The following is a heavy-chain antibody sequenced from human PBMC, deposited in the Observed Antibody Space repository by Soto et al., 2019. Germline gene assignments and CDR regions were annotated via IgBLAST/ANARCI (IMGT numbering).Heavy chain of an antibody. CDR1: GFTFSDHY. V-gene: IGHV3-11*01. CDR3: ARGGDMTYKD. D-gene: IGHD5-18*01. J-gene: IGHJ4*02. CDR2: ISSSGSTI. Sequence: QVQLVESGGGLVKPGESLRLSCAASGFTFSDHYVTWIRQAPGKGLEWVSYISSSGSTIYYTDSVKGRFTISRDNAENLLYLQMNSLRTEDTAVYYCARGGDMTYKDWGQGTLVTVSS.